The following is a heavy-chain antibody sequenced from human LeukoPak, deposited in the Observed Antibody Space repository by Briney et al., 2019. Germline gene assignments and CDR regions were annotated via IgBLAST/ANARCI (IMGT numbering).Heavy chain of an antibody. CDR3: ARETVTTGPLDY. D-gene: IGHD4-17*01. CDR2: INPNSGGT. V-gene: IGHV1-2*02. CDR1: GYTFTGYY. Sequence: GASVKVSCKASGYTFTGYYMHWVRQAPGQGLEWMGWINPNSGGTNYAQKFQDRVTMTRDTSISTAYMELSRLRSDDTAVYYCARETVTTGPLDYWGQGTLVTVSS. J-gene: IGHJ4*02.